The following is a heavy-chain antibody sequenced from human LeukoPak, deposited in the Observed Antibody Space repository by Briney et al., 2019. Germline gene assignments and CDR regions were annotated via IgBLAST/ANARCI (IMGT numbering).Heavy chain of an antibody. CDR1: GYTFTSYY. CDR2: IDPSGGHT. J-gene: IGHJ3*01. D-gene: IGHD3-9*01. CDR3: ARGILTGHEDAFDV. V-gene: IGHV1-46*01. Sequence: GASVKVSCKASGYTFTSYYMHWVRQAPGQGLEWKGMIDPSGGHTNDAQNFQGRVTMTRDMSTNTVYMELRSLTSEDTAVYYCARGILTGHEDAFDVWGQGTMVTVSA.